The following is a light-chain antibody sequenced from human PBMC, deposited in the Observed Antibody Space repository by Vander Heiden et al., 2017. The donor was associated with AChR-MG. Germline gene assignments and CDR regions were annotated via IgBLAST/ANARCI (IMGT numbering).Light chain of an antibody. J-gene: IGLJ3*02. CDR3: VLYMGSGIWV. CDR2: STD. V-gene: IGLV8-61*01. CDR1: SGSVSSSQY. Sequence: TVVTQEPSFSVSPGGTVTLTCGLSSGSVSSSQYPSWYQQTPGQAPRTLIPSTDTRSSGVPDRFSGSILGNRAALTITGAQAEDESDYYCVLYMGSGIWVFGGGTKLTVL.